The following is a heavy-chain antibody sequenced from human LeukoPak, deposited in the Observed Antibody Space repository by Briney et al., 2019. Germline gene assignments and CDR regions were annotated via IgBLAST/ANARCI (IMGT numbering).Heavy chain of an antibody. Sequence: GESLRLSCSASGFTFSSYAMHWVRQAPGKGLEWVALIWYDGSNKYYADSVRGRFTISRDNSKNTLYLQMKSLRVEDTAVYYCARAGVGAIYYFDYWGQGTLVTVSS. J-gene: IGHJ4*02. CDR1: GFTFSSYA. D-gene: IGHD1-26*01. CDR3: ARAGVGAIYYFDY. V-gene: IGHV3-33*08. CDR2: IWYDGSNK.